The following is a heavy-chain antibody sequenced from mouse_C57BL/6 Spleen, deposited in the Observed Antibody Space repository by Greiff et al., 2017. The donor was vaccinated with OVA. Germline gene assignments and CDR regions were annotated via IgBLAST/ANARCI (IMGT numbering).Heavy chain of an antibody. CDR2: ISSGSSTI. Sequence: EVKLMESGGGLVKPGGSLKLSCAASGFTFSDYGMHWVRQAPEKGLEWVAYISSGSSTIYYADTVKGRFTISRVNAKNTLFLQMTSLRSEDTAMYYCARARWYFDVWGTGTTVTVSS. J-gene: IGHJ1*03. CDR1: GFTFSDYG. CDR3: ARARWYFDV. V-gene: IGHV5-17*01.